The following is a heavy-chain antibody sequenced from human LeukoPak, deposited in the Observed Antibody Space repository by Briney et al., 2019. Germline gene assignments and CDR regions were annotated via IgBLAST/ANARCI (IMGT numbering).Heavy chain of an antibody. Sequence: GGSLRLSCEASRFIFSSYWMYWVRQTPGKGLVLVSRINSDGSTTSYADSVKGRFTISRDNAKNTPYLQMNSLRAEDTAVYYCARESGWGQGTLVTVSS. CDR2: INSDGSTT. J-gene: IGHJ4*02. V-gene: IGHV3-74*01. D-gene: IGHD1-26*01. CDR1: RFIFSSYW. CDR3: ARESG.